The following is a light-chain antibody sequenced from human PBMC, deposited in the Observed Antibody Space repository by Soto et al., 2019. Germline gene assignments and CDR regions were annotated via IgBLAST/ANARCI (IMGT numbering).Light chain of an antibody. CDR1: QTISSW. Sequence: DIQMTQSPSTLSGSVGDRVTITCRASQTISSWLAWYQQKPGKAPKLLIYKASTLKSGVPSRFSGSGSGTEFTLTISSLQPEDFATYYCHQSFATPRTFGGGTKVDIK. J-gene: IGKJ4*01. V-gene: IGKV1-5*03. CDR3: HQSFATPRT. CDR2: KAS.